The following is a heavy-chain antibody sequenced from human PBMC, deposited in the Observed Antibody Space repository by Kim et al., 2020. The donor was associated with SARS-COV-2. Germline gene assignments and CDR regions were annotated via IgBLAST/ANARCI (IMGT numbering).Heavy chain of an antibody. CDR2: INPNSGGT. CDR3: ARDIWGRGKSSGWVDP. D-gene: IGHD6-19*01. Sequence: ASVKVSCKASGYTFTGYYMHWVRQAPGQGLEWMGRINPNSGGTNYAQKFQGRVTMTRDTSISTAYMELSRLRSDDTAVYYCARDIWGRGKSSGWVDPCGQVTLVTVSS. CDR1: GYTFTGYY. V-gene: IGHV1-2*06. J-gene: IGHJ5*02.